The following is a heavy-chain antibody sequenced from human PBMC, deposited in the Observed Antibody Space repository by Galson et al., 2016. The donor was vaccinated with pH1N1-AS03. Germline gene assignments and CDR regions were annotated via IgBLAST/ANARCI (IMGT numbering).Heavy chain of an antibody. Sequence: SVKVSCKASGYTFTNHAIHWVRRAPGQSLEWMGWISAGSGDTRYSQKLQGRVTLTRETYASTAYMELSSLTSEDTAVYYCVREDRYGDFFYVDYWGQGSLVTVSS. CDR3: VREDRYGDFFYVDY. J-gene: IGHJ4*02. D-gene: IGHD4-17*01. CDR1: GYTFTNHA. CDR2: ISAGSGDT. V-gene: IGHV1-3*01.